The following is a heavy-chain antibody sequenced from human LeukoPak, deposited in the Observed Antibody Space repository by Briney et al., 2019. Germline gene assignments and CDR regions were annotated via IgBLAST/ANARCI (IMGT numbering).Heavy chain of an antibody. J-gene: IGHJ4*02. CDR2: IYYSGST. V-gene: IGHV4-59*01. Sequence: PSETLSLTCTVSGGSISSYYWSWIRQPPGKGLEWIGYIYYSGSTNYNPSLKSRVTISVDTSKNQFSLKLSSVTAADTAVYYCAREAMMGHTTFDYWGQGTPVTVSS. CDR3: AREAMMGHTTFDY. D-gene: IGHD3-22*01. CDR1: GGSISSYY.